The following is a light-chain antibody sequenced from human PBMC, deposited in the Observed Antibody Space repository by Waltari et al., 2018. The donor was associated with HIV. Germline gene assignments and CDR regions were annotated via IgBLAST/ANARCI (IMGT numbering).Light chain of an antibody. CDR2: SND. CDR1: SSNIGSNT. CDR3: AAWDDSLNAWV. J-gene: IGLJ3*02. Sequence: QSVLTQPPSASGTPGQRVTISCSGSSSNIGSNTVNWYQQLPGTAPKVLIYSNDQRSSGVPDRFSGSKSATSASLAISGLQSEDEADYYCAAWDDSLNAWVFGGGTKLTVL. V-gene: IGLV1-44*01.